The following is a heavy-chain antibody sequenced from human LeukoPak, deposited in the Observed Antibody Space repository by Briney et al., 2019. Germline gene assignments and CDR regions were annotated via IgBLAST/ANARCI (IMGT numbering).Heavy chain of an antibody. D-gene: IGHD2-2*01. V-gene: IGHV1-2*02. CDR1: GYTFTCYY. CDR3: ATHVRYCSSTSCYSHWNAFDI. J-gene: IGHJ3*02. CDR2: INPNSGGT. Sequence: ASVKVSCKASGYTFTCYYMHSVRHAPGQGLEWMGWINPNSGGTNYAQKFQARVTITRYTSISTAYMEQSRLRSDDTAVYYGATHVRYCSSTSCYSHWNAFDIWGQGTMVTVSS.